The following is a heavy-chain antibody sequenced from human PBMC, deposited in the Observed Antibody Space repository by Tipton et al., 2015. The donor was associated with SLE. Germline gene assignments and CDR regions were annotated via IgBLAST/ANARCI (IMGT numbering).Heavy chain of an antibody. V-gene: IGHV3-66*02. CDR2: IYSGGFT. CDR1: GFTFDDYA. D-gene: IGHD4/OR15-4a*01. Sequence: SLRLSCAASGFTFDDYAMHWVRQAPGKGLEWVSIIYSGGFTYYADSVKGRFTISRDNSKNTLYLQMISLRTDDTAVYYCTQGAPGAMDVWGQGTTVTVSS. CDR3: TQGAPGAMDV. J-gene: IGHJ6*02.